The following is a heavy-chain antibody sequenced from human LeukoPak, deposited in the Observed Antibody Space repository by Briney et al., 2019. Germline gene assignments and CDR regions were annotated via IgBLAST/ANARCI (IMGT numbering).Heavy chain of an antibody. CDR3: ARSYVVVVAATRLSVATPFDY. J-gene: IGHJ4*02. D-gene: IGHD2-15*01. Sequence: SQTLSLTCAVSGVSISSSSYYWGWIRQPPGKGLEWIGSIYYSGSTYYNPSLKSRVTISVDTSKNQFSLKLSSVTAADTAVYYCARSYVVVVAATRLSVATPFDYWGQGTLVTVSS. V-gene: IGHV4-39*01. CDR1: GVSISSSSYY. CDR2: IYYSGST.